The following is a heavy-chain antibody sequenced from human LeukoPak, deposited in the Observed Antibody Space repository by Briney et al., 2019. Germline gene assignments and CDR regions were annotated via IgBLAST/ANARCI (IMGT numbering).Heavy chain of an antibody. CDR1: GFTFSDYY. CDR2: ISSSGSPI. V-gene: IGHV3-11*01. D-gene: IGHD6-13*01. Sequence: GGSLRLSCAASGFTFSDYYMSWVRQAPGKGLEWVSYISSSGSPIYYADSVKGRFTISRDNAKNSLYLQMNSLRAEDTAVYYCARAPYSRSWYLDYWGQGTLVTVSS. CDR3: ARAPYSRSWYLDY. J-gene: IGHJ4*02.